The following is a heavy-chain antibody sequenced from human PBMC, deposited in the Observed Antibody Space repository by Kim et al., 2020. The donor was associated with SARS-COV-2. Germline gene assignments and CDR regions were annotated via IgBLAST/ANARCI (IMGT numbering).Heavy chain of an antibody. Sequence: GGSLRLSCATSSFTFSSYDMHWVRQAPGKGLEWVAIISYDGTDQYYADSVKGRFTISRDNSRNTLFLQMTSLRAEDTAVYYCAKDYYVQGGYRSTDYWGQGTLVTVSS. D-gene: IGHD3-16*02. CDR3: AKDYYVQGGYRSTDY. V-gene: IGHV3-30*18. CDR2: ISYDGTDQ. CDR1: SFTFSSYD. J-gene: IGHJ4*02.